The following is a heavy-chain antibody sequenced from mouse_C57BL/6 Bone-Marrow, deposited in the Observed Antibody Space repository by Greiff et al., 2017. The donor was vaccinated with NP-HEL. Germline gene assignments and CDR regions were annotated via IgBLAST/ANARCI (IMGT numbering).Heavy chain of an antibody. D-gene: IGHD1-1*01. CDR1: GFTFSSYG. V-gene: IGHV5-6*02. J-gene: IGHJ4*01. CDR2: ISSGGSYT. Sequence: EVMLVESGGDLVKPGGSLKLSCAASGFTFSSYGMSWVRQTPDKRLEWVATISSGGSYTYYPDSVKGRFTISRDNAKNTLYLQMSSLKSEDTAMYYCASLITTVVATGAMDYWGQGTSVTVSS. CDR3: ASLITTVVATGAMDY.